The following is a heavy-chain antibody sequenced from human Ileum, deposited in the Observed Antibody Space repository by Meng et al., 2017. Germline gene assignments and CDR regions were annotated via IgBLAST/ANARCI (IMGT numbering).Heavy chain of an antibody. CDR1: GASMSVVSY. J-gene: IGHJ4*02. CDR2: IDHLGIA. D-gene: IGHD4-23*01. CDR3: AGHGGYYQDF. Sequence: VQVQESGPGLVKASYTLSLTCSVSGASMSVVSYWSWVRQSPGKGLEWIGQIDHLGIAYYKPSLKSRVTMSIDQSKSQFSLRLTSVSAADTAVYYCAGHGGYYQDFWGQGTLVTVSS. V-gene: IGHV4-4*02.